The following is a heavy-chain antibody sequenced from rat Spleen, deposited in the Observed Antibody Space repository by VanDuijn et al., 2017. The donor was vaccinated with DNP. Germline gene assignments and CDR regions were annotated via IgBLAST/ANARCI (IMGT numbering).Heavy chain of an antibody. V-gene: IGHV5S13*01. CDR3: TSPVPSGHYVMDA. CDR1: GFTFSNYD. Sequence: EVQLVESGGGLVQPGRSLKLSCAASGFTFSNYDMAWVRQAPTKGLEWVASISTSGGNTYYRDSVKGRFTISRDNAKNTLYLQRNSLRSEDTATYYCTSPVPSGHYVMDAWGQGTSVTVSS. CDR2: ISTSGGNT. J-gene: IGHJ4*01. D-gene: IGHD4-3*01.